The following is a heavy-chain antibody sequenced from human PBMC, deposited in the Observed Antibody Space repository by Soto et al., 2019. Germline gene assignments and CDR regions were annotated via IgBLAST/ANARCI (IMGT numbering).Heavy chain of an antibody. V-gene: IGHV1-2*02. CDR3: ARGGGRGYNELDP. D-gene: IGHD5-12*01. Sequence: QVQLVQSGAEVKKPGASVKVSCKASGYTFTAYYMHWVRQAPGQGLEWMGWINPNSGGTYHAQNFQGRVTMTRATSTTTAYMALASLRSDDTAVYYCARGGGRGYNELDPWGHGTLVIVSS. CDR1: GYTFTAYY. CDR2: INPNSGGT. J-gene: IGHJ5*02.